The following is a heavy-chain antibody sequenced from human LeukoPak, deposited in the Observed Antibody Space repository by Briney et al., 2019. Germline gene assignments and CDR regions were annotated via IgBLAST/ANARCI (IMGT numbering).Heavy chain of an antibody. D-gene: IGHD1-26*01. CDR3: ARGGIVGATGGDYYYYYMDV. Sequence: SETLSLTCTVSGGSISSYYWSRIRQPPGKGLEWIGYIYYSGSTNYNPSLKSRVTISVDTSKNQFSLKLSSVTAADTAVYYCARGGIVGATGGDYYYYYMDVWGKGTTVTVSS. CDR1: GGSISSYY. V-gene: IGHV4-59*01. J-gene: IGHJ6*03. CDR2: IYYSGST.